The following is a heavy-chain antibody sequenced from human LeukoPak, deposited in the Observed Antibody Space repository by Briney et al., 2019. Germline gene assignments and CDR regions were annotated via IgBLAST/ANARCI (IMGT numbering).Heavy chain of an antibody. J-gene: IGHJ4*02. CDR2: IYTGGST. V-gene: IGHV3-53*04. CDR3: ASGSRFDY. CDR1: GFTVTSNY. D-gene: IGHD5/OR15-5a*01. Sequence: PGGSLRLSCAASGFTVTSNYMSWVRQAPGKGLEWVSVIYTGGSTYYADSVKGRFTISRHNSKNTLYLQMNSLRTEDTAVYYCASGSRFDYWGQGTLVTVSS.